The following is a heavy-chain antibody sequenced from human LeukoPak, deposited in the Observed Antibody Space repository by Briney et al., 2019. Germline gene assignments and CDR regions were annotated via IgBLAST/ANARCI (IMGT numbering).Heavy chain of an antibody. CDR1: GFTFSSYD. Sequence: PGGSLRLSCAASGFTFSSYDMTWVRQAPGKGLDWVSGISGSAGSKDYADSVKGRFTVSRDNSKNTLYLQMSSLRADDTAVYYCAKGSSAYAYLFDYWGRGTLVTVSS. CDR3: AKGSSAYAYLFDY. D-gene: IGHD5-12*01. V-gene: IGHV3-23*01. CDR2: ISGSAGSK. J-gene: IGHJ4*02.